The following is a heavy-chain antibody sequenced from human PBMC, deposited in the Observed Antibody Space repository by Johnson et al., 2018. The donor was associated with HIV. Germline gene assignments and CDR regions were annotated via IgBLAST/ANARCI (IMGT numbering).Heavy chain of an antibody. J-gene: IGHJ3*02. V-gene: IGHV3-13*01. D-gene: IGHD3-9*01. CDR2: IGTAGDT. CDR1: GFTFSS. CDR3: ARDPDWSAFDI. Sequence: MLLVESGGGVVQPGRSLRLSCAASGFTFSSMHWDRQAPGKGLEWVSAIGTAGDTYYPGSVKGRFTISRENAKNSLYLQMNSLRREDTAVYYCARDPDWSAFDIWGQGTMVTVSS.